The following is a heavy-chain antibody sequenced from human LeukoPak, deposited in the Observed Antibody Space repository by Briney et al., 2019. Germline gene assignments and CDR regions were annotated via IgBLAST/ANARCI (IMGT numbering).Heavy chain of an antibody. D-gene: IGHD3-22*01. V-gene: IGHV3-23*01. Sequence: GGSLRISCAASGFTFSNYALTWVRQAPXXXXXXXXAIAFSGSTYYADSVKGRFTISRDDSKNTLYLQMNSLRAEDTAVYYCANYYDSSGYYHYYGMDVWGQGTTVTVSS. CDR2: IAFSGST. CDR1: GFTFSNYA. J-gene: IGHJ6*02. CDR3: ANYYDSSGYYHYYGMDV.